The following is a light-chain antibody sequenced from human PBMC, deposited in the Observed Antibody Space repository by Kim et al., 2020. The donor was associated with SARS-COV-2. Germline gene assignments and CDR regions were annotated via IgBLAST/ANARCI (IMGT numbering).Light chain of an antibody. CDR1: QSSSSY. V-gene: IGKV1-39*01. CDR2: AAS. J-gene: IGKJ4*01. CDR3: QQSYSTPPTLT. Sequence: SVGDRVTITCRASQSSSSYLNWYQQKPGKAPKLLIYAASSLQSGVPSRFSGSGSGTDFTLTISSLQPEDFATYYCQQSYSTPPTLTFGGGTKVEI.